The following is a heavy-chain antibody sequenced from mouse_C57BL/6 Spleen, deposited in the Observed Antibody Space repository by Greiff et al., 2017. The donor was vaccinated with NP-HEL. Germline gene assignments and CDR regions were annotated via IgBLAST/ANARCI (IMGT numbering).Heavy chain of an antibody. Sequence: EVKLQQSGPELVKPGASVKISCKASGYTFTDYYMNWVKQSHGKSLEWIGDINPNNGGTSYNQKFKGKATLTVDKSSSTAYMELRSLTSKDSAVYYCATTYGSPWFAYWGQGTLVTVSA. D-gene: IGHD1-1*01. CDR2: INPNNGGT. J-gene: IGHJ3*01. CDR1: GYTFTDYY. V-gene: IGHV1-26*01. CDR3: ATTYGSPWFAY.